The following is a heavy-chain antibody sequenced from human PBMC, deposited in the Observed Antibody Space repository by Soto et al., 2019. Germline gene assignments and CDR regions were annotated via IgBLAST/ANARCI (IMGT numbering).Heavy chain of an antibody. V-gene: IGHV3-23*01. CDR3: AKVDVSTAGSFDY. CDR2: INPSGDST. D-gene: IGHD6-13*01. CDR1: GFTFSRHG. Sequence: GGSLRLSCVASGFTFSRHGLSWVRQAPGKGLEWVSTINPSGDSTFYADSVKGRFTISRDNSKNTVYLQMISLSVGDTAVYLCAKVDVSTAGSFDYWGQGALVTVSS. J-gene: IGHJ4*02.